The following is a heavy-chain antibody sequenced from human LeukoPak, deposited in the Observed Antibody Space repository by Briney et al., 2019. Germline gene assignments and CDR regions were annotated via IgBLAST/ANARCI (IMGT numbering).Heavy chain of an antibody. Sequence: ASVKVSCKASGYTFTSYDINWVRQATGQGLEWTGWMNPNSGNTGYAQKFQGRVTMTRNTSISTAYMELSSLRSEDTAVYYCARGDTYYYGSGSPWGQGTLVTVSS. D-gene: IGHD3-10*01. V-gene: IGHV1-8*01. CDR2: MNPNSGNT. J-gene: IGHJ4*02. CDR1: GYTFTSYD. CDR3: ARGDTYYYGSGSP.